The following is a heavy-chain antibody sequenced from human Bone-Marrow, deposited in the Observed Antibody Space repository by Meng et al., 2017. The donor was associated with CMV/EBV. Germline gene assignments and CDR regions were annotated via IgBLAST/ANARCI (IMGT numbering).Heavy chain of an antibody. CDR3: ARYCSSTSCHAVFDY. J-gene: IGHJ4*02. Sequence: ASVKVSCKASGYTFTGYYMHWVRQAPGQSLEWMGWINPNSGGTYYAQKFQGRVTMTRDTSISTAYRELSRLRSDDTAVYYCARYCSSTSCHAVFDYWGQGTLVTVSS. CDR2: INPNSGGT. CDR1: GYTFTGYY. D-gene: IGHD2-2*01. V-gene: IGHV1-2*02.